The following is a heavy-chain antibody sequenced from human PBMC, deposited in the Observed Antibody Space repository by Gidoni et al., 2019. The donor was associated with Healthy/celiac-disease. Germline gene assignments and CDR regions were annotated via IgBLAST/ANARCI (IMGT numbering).Heavy chain of an antibody. Sequence: QVQLVQSGAEVKKPGSSVKVSCQASGGTFSSYAISWVRPAPGQGLEWMGGIIPIFGTANYAQKFQGRVTITADESTSTAYMELSSLRSEDTAVYYGARAGHTAMVPDYYYGMDVWGQGTTVTVSS. CDR2: IIPIFGTA. CDR3: ARAGHTAMVPDYYYGMDV. V-gene: IGHV1-69*01. D-gene: IGHD5-18*01. J-gene: IGHJ6*02. CDR1: GGTFSSYA.